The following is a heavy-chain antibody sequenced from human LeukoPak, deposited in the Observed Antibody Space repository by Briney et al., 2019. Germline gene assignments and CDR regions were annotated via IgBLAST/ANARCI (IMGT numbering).Heavy chain of an antibody. CDR3: ARENWFDP. J-gene: IGHJ5*02. V-gene: IGHV4-34*01. CDR1: GGSFSGYY. Sequence: SETLSLTCAVYGGSFSGYYWSWIRQPPGKGLEWIGEINHSGSTNYNPSLKSRVTISVDTSKNQFSLKLSSVTAADTAVYYCARENWFDPWGQGTLVTVSS. CDR2: INHSGST.